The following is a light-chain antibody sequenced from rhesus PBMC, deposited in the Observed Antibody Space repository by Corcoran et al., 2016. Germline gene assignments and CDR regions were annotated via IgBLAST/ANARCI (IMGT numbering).Light chain of an antibody. Sequence: DIQMTQSPSSLSASVGDRVTITCRASQGITNDLAWYQQQPGETPKLLIYEASSLQSGIPSRFSGSGSGPEFTLTISSLQSEDVATYYCQHYYSTPYSFGQGTKVEIK. CDR3: QHYYSTPYS. CDR2: EAS. V-gene: IGKV1-25*01. J-gene: IGKJ2*01. CDR1: QGITND.